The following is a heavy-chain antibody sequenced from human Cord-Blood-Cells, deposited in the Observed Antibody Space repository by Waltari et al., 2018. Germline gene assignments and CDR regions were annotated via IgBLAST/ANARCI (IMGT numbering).Heavy chain of an antibody. D-gene: IGHD3-16*01. V-gene: IGHV4-38-2*02. CDR1: GYSISSGYY. Sequence: QVQLQESGPGLVKPSETLSLTCAVSGYSISSGYYWGWIRQPPGKGLEWIGSIYHSGGTDYNPSLKSRITISVDTAKNQFSLKLISVTAADTAGYYCARDWGWKGLWNYGMDVWGQGTTVTVSS. CDR2: IYHSGGT. CDR3: ARDWGWKGLWNYGMDV. J-gene: IGHJ6*02.